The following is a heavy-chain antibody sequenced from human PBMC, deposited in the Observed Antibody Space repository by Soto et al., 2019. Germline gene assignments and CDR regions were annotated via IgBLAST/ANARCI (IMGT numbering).Heavy chain of an antibody. CDR1: GGSISNGGYS. J-gene: IGHJ4*02. Sequence: SETLSLTCAVSGGSISNGGYSWSWIRQPPGKGLEWIGYIYHSGSTYYNPSLKSRVTISVDRSKNQFSLKLSSVTAADTAVYYCARGNVVAIDYWGQGTLVTLSS. D-gene: IGHD2-21*01. CDR2: IYHSGST. V-gene: IGHV4-30-2*01. CDR3: ARGNVVAIDY.